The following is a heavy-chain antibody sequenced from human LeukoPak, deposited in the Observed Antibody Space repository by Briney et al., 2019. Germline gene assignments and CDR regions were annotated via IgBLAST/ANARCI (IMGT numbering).Heavy chain of an antibody. V-gene: IGHV1-3*01. CDR1: GYTFTSYA. CDR3: ARAQGYGGGFDP. J-gene: IGHJ5*02. D-gene: IGHD2-15*01. Sequence: GASVKVSCKASGYTFTSYAMHWVGQAPGQRLEWRGWINAGNGNTKYSQKFQGRVTITRNTSICTPYMELSSLRPEDTAVYYCARAQGYGGGFDPWGQGSLVTVSS. CDR2: INAGNGNT.